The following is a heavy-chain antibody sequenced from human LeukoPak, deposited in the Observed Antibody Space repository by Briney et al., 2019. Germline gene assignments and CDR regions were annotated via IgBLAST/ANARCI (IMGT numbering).Heavy chain of an antibody. V-gene: IGHV4-4*07. CDR1: GGSFSSYY. J-gene: IGHJ4*02. Sequence: PETLSLTCTVSGGSFSSYYWTWIRQPAGKGLEWIGRIYSSGSTNYNPSLRSRVTISVDKSKNQFSLNLTSVTAADTGVYHCAREYSSTSGRHFDYWGQGILVTVPS. D-gene: IGHD6-6*01. CDR2: IYSSGST. CDR3: AREYSSTSGRHFDY.